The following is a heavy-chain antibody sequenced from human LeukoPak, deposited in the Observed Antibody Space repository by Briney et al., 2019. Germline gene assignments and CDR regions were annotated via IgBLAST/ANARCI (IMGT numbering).Heavy chain of an antibody. CDR3: ATWGYSSSDD. V-gene: IGHV4-39*07. CDR2: IYYSGST. CDR1: GGSISSSSYY. J-gene: IGHJ4*02. Sequence: SETLSLTCTVSGGSISSSSYYWGWIRQPPRKGLEWIGSIYYSGSTYYNPSLKSRVTISVDTSKNQFSLKLSSVTAADTVVYYCATWGYSSSDDWGQGTLVTVSS. D-gene: IGHD6-6*01.